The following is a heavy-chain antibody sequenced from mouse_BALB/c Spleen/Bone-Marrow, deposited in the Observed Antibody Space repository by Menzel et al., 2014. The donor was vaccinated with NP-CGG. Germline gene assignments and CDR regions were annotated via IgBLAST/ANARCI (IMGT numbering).Heavy chain of an antibody. CDR2: IDPETGGT. D-gene: IGHD2-1*01. CDR1: GYTFTDYE. V-gene: IGHV1-15*01. J-gene: IGHJ3*01. Sequence: LVESGAELVRPGASVTLSCKASGYTFTDYEMHWVKQTPVHGLEWIGAIDPETGGTAYNQKFKGKATLTADKSSSTAYMELRSLTSEDSAVYYCTRWDGNYGWFAYWGQGTLVTVSA. CDR3: TRWDGNYGWFAY.